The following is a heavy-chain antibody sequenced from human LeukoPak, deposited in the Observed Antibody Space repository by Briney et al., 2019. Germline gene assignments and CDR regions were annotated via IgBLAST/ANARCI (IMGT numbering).Heavy chain of an antibody. CDR1: GGSISSYY. D-gene: IGHD5-24*01. J-gene: IGHJ4*02. CDR2: IYYSGST. V-gene: IGHV4-59*12. Sequence: SETLSLTYTVSGGSISSYYWSWIRQPPGKGLEWIGYIYYSGSTNYNPSLRSRVTISVDTSKNQFSLKLSSVTAADTAVYYCARESQEKYYFDYWGRGTLVTVSS. CDR3: ARESQEKYYFDY.